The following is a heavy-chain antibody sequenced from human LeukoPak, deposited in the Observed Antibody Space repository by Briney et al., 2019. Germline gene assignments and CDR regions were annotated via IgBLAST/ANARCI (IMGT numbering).Heavy chain of an antibody. Sequence: SVKVSCKASGYTFTGYYMHWVRQAPGQGLEWMGGIIPIFGTANYAQKFQGRVTITADESTSTAYMELSSLRSEDTAVYYCAGGHLVIVGATGVAFDIWGQGTMVTVSS. CDR2: IIPIFGTA. J-gene: IGHJ3*02. D-gene: IGHD1-26*01. CDR3: AGGHLVIVGATGVAFDI. CDR1: GYTFTGYY. V-gene: IGHV1-69*13.